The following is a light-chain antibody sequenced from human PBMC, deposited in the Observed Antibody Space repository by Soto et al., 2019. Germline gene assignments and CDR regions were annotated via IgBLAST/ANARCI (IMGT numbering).Light chain of an antibody. CDR2: EVS. V-gene: IGLV2-23*02. Sequence: QSARTKRAAVFGTPGQSITCSFTYDSSNVSSYNLVSWYQQHTGKAPKLMIYEVSKRPSGVSNRFSGCKSGNTASLTISGLQTEDEADYYCCSYAGSSTYVFGTGTRSQS. CDR3: CSYAGSSTYV. J-gene: IGLJ1*01. CDR1: SSNVSSYNL.